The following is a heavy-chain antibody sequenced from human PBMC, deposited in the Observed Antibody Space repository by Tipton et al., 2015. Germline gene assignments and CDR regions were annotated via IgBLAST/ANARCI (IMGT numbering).Heavy chain of an antibody. J-gene: IGHJ4*02. CDR3: ARRLPYFEWSKVYYFDY. D-gene: IGHD3-9*01. CDR2: IFPGDSDT. CDR1: GYSFTSYW. V-gene: IGHV5-51*01. Sequence: QLVQSGAEVKKPGESLKISCNGSGYSFTSYWIGWVRQMPGKGLEWMGIIFPGDSDTRYSPSFQGQVTISVDKSTSTAYLQWSSLKASDTAVYYCARRLPYFEWSKVYYFDYWGQGSPVTVSP.